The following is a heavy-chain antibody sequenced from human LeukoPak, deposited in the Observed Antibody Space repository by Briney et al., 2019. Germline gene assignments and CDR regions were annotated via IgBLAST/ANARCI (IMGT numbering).Heavy chain of an antibody. CDR2: INAGNGNT. J-gene: IGHJ4*02. CDR1: GCTFTSYS. D-gene: IGHD6-13*01. V-gene: IGHV1-3*01. CDR3: ARGAAEGLDY. Sequence: ASVRVSCKASGCTFTSYSVHWVRQAPGQRLEWMGWINAGNGNTKYSQKFQGRVTITRDTSANTAYMELSSLTSEDTAVYHCARGAAEGLDYWGQGILVTVSS.